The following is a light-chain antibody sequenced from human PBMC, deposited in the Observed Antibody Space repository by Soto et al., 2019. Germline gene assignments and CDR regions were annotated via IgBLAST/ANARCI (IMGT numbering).Light chain of an antibody. V-gene: IGLV4-69*01. Sequence: QLVLTQSPSASASLGASVKLTCTLSSGHSSYAIAWHQQQPEKGPRYLMKLNSDGSHSKGDGIPDRFSGSSSGAARYLTLSPLQSEHEADYYCQTWGTGPWVFGGGTKLTVL. J-gene: IGLJ3*02. CDR3: QTWGTGPWV. CDR2: LNSDGSH. CDR1: SGHSSYA.